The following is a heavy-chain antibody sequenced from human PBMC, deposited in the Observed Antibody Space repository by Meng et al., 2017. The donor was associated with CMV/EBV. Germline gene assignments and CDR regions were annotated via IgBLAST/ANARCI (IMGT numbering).Heavy chain of an antibody. Sequence: TFSSYWMSWVRQPPGKGLEWIGSIYYSGSTYYNPSLKSRVTISVDTSKNQFSLKLSSVTAADTAVYYCARFERTYGMDVWGQGTTVTVSS. CDR2: IYYSGST. J-gene: IGHJ6*02. CDR1: TFSSYW. CDR3: ARFERTYGMDV. V-gene: IGHV4-39*07.